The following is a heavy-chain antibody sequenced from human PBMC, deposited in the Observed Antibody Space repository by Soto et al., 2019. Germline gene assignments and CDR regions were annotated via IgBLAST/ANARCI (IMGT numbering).Heavy chain of an antibody. CDR2: FSGSGGNI. D-gene: IGHD2-2*01. J-gene: IGHJ6*02. V-gene: IGHV3-23*01. Sequence: GSLRLSCVASGFTFSTHAMSWVRQAPGKGLEWVSTFSGSGGNIYYAESVKGRLTISRDDSKNTLYLQMNSLRVEDTAVYYCAKDPPWTVGPLAMDVWGQGTTVTVSS. CDR3: AKDPPWTVGPLAMDV. CDR1: GFTFSTHA.